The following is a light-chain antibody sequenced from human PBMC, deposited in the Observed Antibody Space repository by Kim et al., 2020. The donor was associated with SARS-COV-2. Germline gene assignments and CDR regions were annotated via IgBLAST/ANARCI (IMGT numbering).Light chain of an antibody. CDR3: NSRDSSGNHLV. V-gene: IGLV2-14*01. CDR2: DVY. CDR1: NYDVGPYDY. J-gene: IGLJ3*02. Sequence: QSALTQPASVSGSPGQSITISCTGTNYDVGPYDYVSWYQQHPGKVPKLLIYDVYKRPSGVSNRFSGSSSGNTASLTITGAQAEDEADYYCNSRDSSGNHLVFGGGTQLTVL.